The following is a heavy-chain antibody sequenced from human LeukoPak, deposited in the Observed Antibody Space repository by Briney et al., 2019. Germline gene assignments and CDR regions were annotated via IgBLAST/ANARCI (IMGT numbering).Heavy chain of an antibody. J-gene: IGHJ4*02. Sequence: GGSLKISCKGSGYSFTSYWIGWVRQMPGKGLEWMAIIYPGDSDTRYSPSLEGQVTISADKSISTAYLQWSSLKASDTAMYYCARSSDSSGYYDYFDYWGQGTLVTVS. V-gene: IGHV5-51*01. CDR3: ARSSDSSGYYDYFDY. CDR2: IYPGDSDT. CDR1: GYSFTSYW. D-gene: IGHD3-22*01.